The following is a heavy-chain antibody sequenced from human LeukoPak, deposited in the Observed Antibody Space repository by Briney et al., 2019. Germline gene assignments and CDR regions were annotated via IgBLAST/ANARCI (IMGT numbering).Heavy chain of an antibody. CDR1: GFTFSNAW. D-gene: IGHD3-22*01. CDR2: IKSKTDGGTT. Sequence: GGSLRLSCAASGFTFSNAWMSWVRQAPGKGLEWVGRIKSKTDGGTTDYAAHVKGRFTISRDDSKNTLYPQMNSLKSEDTAVYYCTTQESLYYYSSGYVSDYWGQGTLVTVSS. V-gene: IGHV3-15*01. J-gene: IGHJ4*02. CDR3: TTQESLYYYSSGYVSDY.